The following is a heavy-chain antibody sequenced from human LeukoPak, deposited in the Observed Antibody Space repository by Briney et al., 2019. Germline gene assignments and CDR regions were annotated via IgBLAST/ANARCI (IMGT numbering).Heavy chain of an antibody. CDR2: IKSKTDGGTT. CDR1: GFTFSNAW. Sequence: PGRSLRLSCAASGFTFSNAWMSWVRQAPGKGLEWVGRIKSKTDGGTTDYAAPVKGRFTISRDDSKNTLYLQMNSLKTEDTAVYYCTTVGYSSGWYYFDYWGQGTLVTVSS. CDR3: TTVGYSSGWYYFDY. D-gene: IGHD6-19*01. J-gene: IGHJ4*02. V-gene: IGHV3-15*01.